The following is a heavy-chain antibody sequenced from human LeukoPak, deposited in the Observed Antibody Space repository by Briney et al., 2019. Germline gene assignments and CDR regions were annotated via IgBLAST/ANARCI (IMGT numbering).Heavy chain of an antibody. CDR2: IWSDGSKT. Sequence: GGSQTPSYPPSGPTLTNSGTHSARHDPSNWLEWVAMIWSDGSKTYYADSVKGRFTISRDNSKNTVYLQMNSLRAEDTAVYYCAKDKGVRYFDYWGQGTLVTVSS. V-gene: IGHV3-33*06. CDR1: GPTLTNSG. J-gene: IGHJ4*02. CDR3: AKDKGVRYFDY. D-gene: IGHD3-10*01.